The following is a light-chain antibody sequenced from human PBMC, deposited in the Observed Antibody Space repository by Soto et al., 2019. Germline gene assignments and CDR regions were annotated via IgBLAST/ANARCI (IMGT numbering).Light chain of an antibody. Sequence: EIVMTQSPVTLSVSPGERATLSCRASQSVSSSVGWYQQKPGQAPRLLIYGAYTRATGIPARFSGSGSGTEFTLTISSVQSGDFAVYHCQQYKDWPTTFGQGTKVDIK. CDR3: QQYKDWPTT. CDR1: QSVSSS. J-gene: IGKJ1*01. V-gene: IGKV3-15*01. CDR2: GAY.